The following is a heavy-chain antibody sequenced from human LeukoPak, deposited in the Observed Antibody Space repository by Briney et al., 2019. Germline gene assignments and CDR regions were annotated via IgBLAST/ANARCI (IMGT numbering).Heavy chain of an antibody. J-gene: IGHJ6*02. CDR1: GYTFSTYV. CDR3: ARKIAAAGYYYYYGMDV. V-gene: IGHV7-4-1*02. Sequence: ASVKVSCKASGYTFSTYVMSWVRQAPGQGLEWMGWINTNTGNPTYAQGFTGRFVFSLDTSVSTAYLQISSLKAEDTAVYYCARKIAAAGYYYYYGMDVWGQGTTVTVSS. CDR2: INTNTGNP. D-gene: IGHD6-13*01.